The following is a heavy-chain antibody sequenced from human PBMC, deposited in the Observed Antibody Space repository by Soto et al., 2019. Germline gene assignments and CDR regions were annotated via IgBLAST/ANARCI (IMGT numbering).Heavy chain of an antibody. CDR3: ARLPFPWGWFEP. CDR1: GIVFSDY. Sequence: QVQLVESGGGLVKPGGSLRLSCAASGIVFSDYMSWVRQAPGKGLEWLSYISGSARTIYSADSVKGRFTISRDNATNSLYLQMNNVRTEDTAVYYCARLPFPWGWFEPWGQGTLVTVSS. CDR2: ISGSARTI. J-gene: IGHJ5*02. D-gene: IGHD3-16*01. V-gene: IGHV3-11*01.